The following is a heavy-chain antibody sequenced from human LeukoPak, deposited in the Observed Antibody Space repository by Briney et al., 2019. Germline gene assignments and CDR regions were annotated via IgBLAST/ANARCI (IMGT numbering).Heavy chain of an antibody. D-gene: IGHD1-26*01. V-gene: IGHV4-34*01. CDR1: GGSFSGYY. J-gene: IGHJ3*02. CDR3: ARSDSGSYFIAFDI. CDR2: INHSGST. Sequence: SETLSLTYAVYGGSFSGYYWSWIRQPPGKGLEWIGEINHSGSTNYNPSLKSRVTISLDTSKNQFSLKLSSVTAADTAVYYCARSDSGSYFIAFDIWGQGTMVTVSS.